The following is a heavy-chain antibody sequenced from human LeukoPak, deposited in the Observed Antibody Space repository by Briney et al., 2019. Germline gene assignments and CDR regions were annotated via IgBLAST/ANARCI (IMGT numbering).Heavy chain of an antibody. CDR2: INPNSGGT. CDR3: ARAAYYDFWSGYYRFDY. J-gene: IGHJ4*02. Sequence: GASVKVSCKASGYTFTGYYMHWVRPAPGQGLEWMGWINPNSGGTNYAQKFQGRVTMTRDTSISTAYMELSRLRSDDTAVYYCARAAYYDFWSGYYRFDYWGQGTLVTVSS. D-gene: IGHD3-3*01. CDR1: GYTFTGYY. V-gene: IGHV1-2*02.